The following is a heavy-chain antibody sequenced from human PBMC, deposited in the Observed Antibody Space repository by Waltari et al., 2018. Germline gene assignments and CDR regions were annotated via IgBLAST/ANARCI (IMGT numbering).Heavy chain of an antibody. V-gene: IGHV3-15*01. Sequence: EVQLVESGGGLVKPGESLRLSCAASGFRFSNAWMSWVRQAPGKGLEWVGRIQRKIDGGTIQYAAHVKGRFTIARDDSDTTLYLQMNSLKSEDSAVYYCVRESVGNDNWGQGTLVTVSS. CDR1: GFRFSNAW. J-gene: IGHJ4*02. CDR2: IQRKIDGGTI. D-gene: IGHD3-10*01. CDR3: VRESVGNDN.